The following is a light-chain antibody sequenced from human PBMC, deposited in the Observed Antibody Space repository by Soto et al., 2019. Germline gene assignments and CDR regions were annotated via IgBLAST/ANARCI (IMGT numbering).Light chain of an antibody. J-gene: IGLJ3*02. Sequence: QSVLTQPPSASGSPGQSVTISCTGTSSDVGGYNYVSWYQHHPGKAPKLIIYDVFERPSGVPDRFSGSKSGNTASLTVSGLQTEDEAEYYCTSFAGSKDLLFGGGTKVTVL. CDR3: TSFAGSKDLL. CDR1: SSDVGGYNY. V-gene: IGLV2-8*01. CDR2: DVF.